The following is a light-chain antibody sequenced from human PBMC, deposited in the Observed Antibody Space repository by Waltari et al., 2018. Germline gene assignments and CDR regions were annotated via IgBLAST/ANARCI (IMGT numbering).Light chain of an antibody. Sequence: DIVMTQSPDSLAVSLGERATINCKSSQSVLYSSNNKNYLAWYQQKPGQPPKLLIYWASTRESRVPDRFSGSGSGTDFTLTISSLQAEDVAVYYCQQYYSTPPWTFDQGTKVEIK. J-gene: IGKJ1*01. V-gene: IGKV4-1*01. CDR3: QQYYSTPPWT. CDR1: QSVLYSSNNKNY. CDR2: WAS.